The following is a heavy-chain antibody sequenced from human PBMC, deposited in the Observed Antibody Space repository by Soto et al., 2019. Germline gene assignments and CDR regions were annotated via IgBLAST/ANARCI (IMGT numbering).Heavy chain of an antibody. Sequence: QVQLQESGPGVVKPAGALSLTWAVSGESISNSLLWTWVRQPPGKGLEWIGDILHSGDTNDNPSLKSRVFISVDKSQNQFSLKGSSVSAADTDVYYCAYSTGWYRHNVWGQGTSVTVSS. V-gene: IGHV4-4*02. CDR3: AYSTGWYRHNV. CDR2: ILHSGDT. D-gene: IGHD6-19*01. J-gene: IGHJ3*01. CDR1: GESISNSLL.